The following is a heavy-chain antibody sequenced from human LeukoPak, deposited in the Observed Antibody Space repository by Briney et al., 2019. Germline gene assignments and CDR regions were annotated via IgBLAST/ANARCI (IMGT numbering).Heavy chain of an antibody. J-gene: IGHJ4*02. CDR1: GNSFTSYW. D-gene: IGHD3-10*01. CDR2: IYHGDSDT. CDR3: AIGVWFGELFSDY. Sequence: GASLKISGKGFGNSFTSYWFGWGGQIPGKGLEGRGIIYHGDSDTRYSPSFQGQVTISADKSISTAYLQWSSLKASDTAMYYRAIGVWFGELFSDYWGQGTLVTVSS. V-gene: IGHV5-51*01.